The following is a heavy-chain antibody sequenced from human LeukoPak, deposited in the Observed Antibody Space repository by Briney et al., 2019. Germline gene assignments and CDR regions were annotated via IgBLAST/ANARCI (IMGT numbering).Heavy chain of an antibody. V-gene: IGHV3-33*06. Sequence: GGSLRLSCAASGFTFSSYGMHWVRQAPGKGLEWVAVIWYDGSNKYYADSVKGRFTISRDNSKNTLYLQMNSLRAEDTAVYYCVKDIDRYSSGLDFWGQGTMVTVSS. CDR1: GFTFSSYG. D-gene: IGHD6-19*01. CDR2: IWYDGSNK. CDR3: VKDIDRYSSGLDF. J-gene: IGHJ3*01.